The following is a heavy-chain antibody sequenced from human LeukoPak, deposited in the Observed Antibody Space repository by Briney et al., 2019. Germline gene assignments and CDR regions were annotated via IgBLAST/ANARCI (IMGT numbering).Heavy chain of an antibody. CDR1: GGSISSYY. Sequence: PSETLSLTCTVSGGSISSYYWSWIRQPPGKGLDWIGYIYYSGSTNYNPSLKSRVTISVDTSKNQFSLKLSSVTAADTAVYYCARYGSGSYYHFDYWGQGTLVPVSS. J-gene: IGHJ4*02. CDR3: ARYGSGSYYHFDY. V-gene: IGHV4-59*08. CDR2: IYYSGST. D-gene: IGHD3-10*01.